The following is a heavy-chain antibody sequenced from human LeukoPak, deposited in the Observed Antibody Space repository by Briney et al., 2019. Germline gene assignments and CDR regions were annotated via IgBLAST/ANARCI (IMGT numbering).Heavy chain of an antibody. CDR1: GFTFSNYE. D-gene: IGHD5-12*01. CDR3: ARFGYSGWNLEY. CDR2: INQGGSVK. V-gene: IGHV3-7*01. Sequence: GGSLRLSCAASGFTFSNYEMNWVRQAPGKGLEWVANINQGGSVKYYVDSVKGRFTISRDDAESSLYVQMNSLRDEDTAVYYCARFGYSGWNLEYWGQGTLVTVSS. J-gene: IGHJ4*02.